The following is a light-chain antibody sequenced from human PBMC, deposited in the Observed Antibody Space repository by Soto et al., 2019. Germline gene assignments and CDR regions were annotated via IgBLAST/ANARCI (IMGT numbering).Light chain of an antibody. J-gene: IGKJ1*01. CDR2: AAS. V-gene: IGKV1-39*01. CDR3: QQSYSTPGT. Sequence: SQMPQSPSSLSASVGDRVTITCRASQSVRDYLNWYQHKPGEAPKLLIYAASSLQSGVPSRFSGSGSGTDFTLTISSLQPEDFATYYCQQSYSTPGTFGQGTKVDIK. CDR1: QSVRDY.